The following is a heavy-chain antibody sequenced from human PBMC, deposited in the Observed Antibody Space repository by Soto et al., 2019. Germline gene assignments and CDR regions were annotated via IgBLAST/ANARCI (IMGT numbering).Heavy chain of an antibody. J-gene: IGHJ3*02. CDR1: GYSFTSYW. V-gene: IGHV5-51*01. CDR3: ARLLPSSGWSYDAFDI. Sequence: GESLKISCKGSGYSFTSYWIGWVRQMPGKGLEWMGVIYPGDSDTRYSQSFQGQVTISADKSISTAYLKWRSLKASDTAMYYCARLLPSSGWSYDAFDIWGQGTMVTVSS. CDR2: IYPGDSDT. D-gene: IGHD6-19*01.